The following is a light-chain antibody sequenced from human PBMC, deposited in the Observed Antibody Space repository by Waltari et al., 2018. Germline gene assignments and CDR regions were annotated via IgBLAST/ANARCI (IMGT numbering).Light chain of an antibody. J-gene: IGLJ1*01. Sequence: QSALTQPASVSGSPGQSITISCSGSSSDVGPYNLVSWYQQHPGKVPKLMIYEVTERPSGVANRFSASKAGNTASLTFSGLQAEDEADYYCCSYAGSNTYVFGTGTKVIVL. V-gene: IGLV2-23*02. CDR1: SSDVGPYNL. CDR2: EVT. CDR3: CSYAGSNTYV.